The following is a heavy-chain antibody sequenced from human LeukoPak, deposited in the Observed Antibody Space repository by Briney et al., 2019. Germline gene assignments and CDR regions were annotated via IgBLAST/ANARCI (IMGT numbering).Heavy chain of an antibody. Sequence: SSETLSLTCTVSGGSISSYYWSWIRQPAGKGLEWIGRIYTSGSTNYNPSLKSRVTMSVDTSKNQFSLKLSSVTAADTAVYYCARAPLRYYDFWSGTPEYYYMDVWGKGTTVTVSS. V-gene: IGHV4-4*07. J-gene: IGHJ6*03. CDR3: ARAPLRYYDFWSGTPEYYYMDV. CDR1: GGSISSYY. CDR2: IYTSGST. D-gene: IGHD3-3*01.